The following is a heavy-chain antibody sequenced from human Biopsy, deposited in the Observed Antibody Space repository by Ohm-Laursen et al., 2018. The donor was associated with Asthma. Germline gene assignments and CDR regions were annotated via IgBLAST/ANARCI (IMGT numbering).Heavy chain of an antibody. CDR1: GFKFDEYT. CDR3: AKVRSDWVITESFDY. J-gene: IGHJ4*02. Sequence: SLRLSCTASGFKFDEYTMHWVRPAPGKGLEWVSGISWNSATIGYADSVEGRFTISRDNAKNSVFLHMDSLRPEDTAFYYCAKVRSDWVITESFDYWGQGVLVTASS. CDR2: ISWNSATI. V-gene: IGHV3-9*01. D-gene: IGHD3-22*01.